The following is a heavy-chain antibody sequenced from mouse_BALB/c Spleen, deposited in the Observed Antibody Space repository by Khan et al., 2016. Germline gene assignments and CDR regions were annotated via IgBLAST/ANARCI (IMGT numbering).Heavy chain of an antibody. Sequence: EVQLQESGPGLVKPSQSLSLTCTVTGYSIPSDYAWNWIRQFQGNRLEWMVYISYSGSTSYNPSLKSRIPITRETSKNQFFLQLNSVTSEDTATSFCASSDYGDKAAMDYWGQGTSVTVSS. D-gene: IGHD1-1*01. V-gene: IGHV3-2*02. CDR3: ASSDYGDKAAMDY. CDR1: GYSIPSDYA. CDR2: ISYSGST. J-gene: IGHJ4*01.